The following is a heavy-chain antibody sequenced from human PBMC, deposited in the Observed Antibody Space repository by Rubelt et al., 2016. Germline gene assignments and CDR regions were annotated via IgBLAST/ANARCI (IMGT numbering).Heavy chain of an antibody. V-gene: IGHV3-7*03. J-gene: IGHJ4*01. CDR1: GLTLGTSG. Sequence: EGLLVEFGGGLVQPGGSLRLSCASSGLTLGTSGMNWVRRAPGKGPERVATIKVDGTGKYYLDSVKGRFTISRDNAKNSLDLQMNTLSAEDTAVYYCVRDVNWGRGTLVTVSS. CDR3: VRDVN. CDR2: IKVDGTGK.